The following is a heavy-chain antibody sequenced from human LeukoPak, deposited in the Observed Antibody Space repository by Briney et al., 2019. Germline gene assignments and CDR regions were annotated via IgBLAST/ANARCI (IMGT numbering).Heavy chain of an antibody. J-gene: IGHJ4*02. V-gene: IGHV1-18*03. Sequence: ASVKVSCKASGYTLTSYGITWVRQAPGQGLEWMGWISAYSGKTNYAQKLQGRVTMTTDTSTSTAYMELSRLTSDDMAVYYCARDPTRGDLSVYWGQGSLVTVSS. D-gene: IGHD5-12*01. CDR1: GYTLTSYG. CDR2: ISAYSGKT. CDR3: ARDPTRGDLSVY.